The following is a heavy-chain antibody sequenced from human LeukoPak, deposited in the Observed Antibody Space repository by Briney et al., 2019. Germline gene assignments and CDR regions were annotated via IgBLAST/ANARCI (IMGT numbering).Heavy chain of an antibody. V-gene: IGHV3-48*03. J-gene: IGHJ4*02. CDR3: VRGAGGSV. D-gene: IGHD6-19*01. CDR2: ISSSASTI. CDR1: GFTFSSYE. Sequence: GGSLRLSCAASGFTFSSYEMNWVRQAPGKGLDWVSYISSSASTIYYADSVKGRFTIYRENAKNSLYLQMNSLRAEDRALYYCVRGAGGSVWGQGTLVTVSS.